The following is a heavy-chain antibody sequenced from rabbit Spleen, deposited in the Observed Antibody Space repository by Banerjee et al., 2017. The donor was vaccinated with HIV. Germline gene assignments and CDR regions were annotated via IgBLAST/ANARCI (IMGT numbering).Heavy chain of an antibody. J-gene: IGHJ4*01. CDR1: GVSFSISSY. CDR3: VREVAGKFNL. CDR2: VDVGSSGFT. V-gene: IGHV1S40*01. D-gene: IGHD4-1*01. Sequence: QSLEESGGDLVKPGASLTLTCTASGVSFSISSYMCWVRQAPGKGLEWIGCVDVGSSGFTYFASWAKGRFTISKTSSTTVTLQMTGLTAADTATYFCVREVAGKFNLWGQGTLVTVS.